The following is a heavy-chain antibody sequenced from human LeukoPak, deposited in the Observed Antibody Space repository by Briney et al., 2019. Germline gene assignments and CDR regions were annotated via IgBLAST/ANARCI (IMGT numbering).Heavy chain of an antibody. J-gene: IGHJ4*02. D-gene: IGHD3-10*01. CDR3: VIHLVYYGSGSSAY. V-gene: IGHV3-30*03. CDR1: GFTFSNFD. Sequence: GGSLRLSCAASGFTFSNFDMHWVRQAPGEGLEWVAVISHDGSNKFYVDSVKGRFTISRDNSQNTLYLQMNRLRGEDTAVYYCVIHLVYYGSGSSAYWGQGTQITVSS. CDR2: ISHDGSNK.